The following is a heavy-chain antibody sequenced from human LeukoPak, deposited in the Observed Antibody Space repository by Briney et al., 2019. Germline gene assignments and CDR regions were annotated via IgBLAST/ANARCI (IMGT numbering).Heavy chain of an antibody. J-gene: IGHJ3*02. CDR1: RFIFRNYA. V-gene: IGHV3-23*01. Sequence: GGSLRLSCAASRFIFRNYAMSWVRQAPGRGLEWLSIISGTADSKYYADSVKGRFTIFRDNPRSTLYLEMNILRAEDTAVYYCAKADATIGGAFDTWGQGTMVIVSS. CDR3: AKADATIGGAFDT. CDR2: ISGTADSK. D-gene: IGHD3-16*01.